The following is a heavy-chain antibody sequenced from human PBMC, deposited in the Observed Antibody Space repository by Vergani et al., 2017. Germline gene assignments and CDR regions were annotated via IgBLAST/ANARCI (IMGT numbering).Heavy chain of an antibody. D-gene: IGHD1-1*01. CDR3: ATKSCGTPGCQIGYFRE. CDR1: GFTSSYYG. J-gene: IGHJ1*01. V-gene: IGHV3-30*03. Sequence: QVQILQSGGGVVQPGGSLRLSCTLSGFTSSYYGMHWVRQAPGKGLEWVAVISYDGTQKYYADSVKGRFTISRDNSKSTLYLQMNSLRTEDTAVYYCATKSCGTPGCQIGYFREWGQGTLVTVSS. CDR2: ISYDGTQK.